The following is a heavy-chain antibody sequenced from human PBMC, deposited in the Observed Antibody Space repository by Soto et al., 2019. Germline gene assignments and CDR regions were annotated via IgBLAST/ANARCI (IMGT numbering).Heavy chain of an antibody. Sequence: SGPTLVNPTQTLTLTCTFSGFSLATSAVGVGWIRQPPGKALEWLALIYWNDDKRYSPSLKNRLTITKDTSKNQVVLTMTNVDPVDTATYYCAHCQHYDISTPFSSNAFDIWGQGTMVTVSS. D-gene: IGHD3-9*01. CDR2: IYWNDDK. V-gene: IGHV2-5*01. J-gene: IGHJ3*02. CDR3: AHCQHYDISTPFSSNAFDI. CDR1: GFSLATSAVG.